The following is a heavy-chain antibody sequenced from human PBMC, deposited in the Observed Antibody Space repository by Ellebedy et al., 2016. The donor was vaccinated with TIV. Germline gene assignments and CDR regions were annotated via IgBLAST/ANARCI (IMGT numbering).Heavy chain of an antibody. V-gene: IGHV3-53*01. CDR2: IYSGRST. D-gene: IGHD4-17*01. CDR3: AREVSHDYGNSNWFDP. CDR1: GVTVSSNY. J-gene: IGHJ5*02. Sequence: GESLKISCAASGVTVSSNYMSWVRQAPGKGLEWVSLIYSGRSTYYADSVKGRFTVSRDNSKNTLYLQMNSLRAEDTAVYYCAREVSHDYGNSNWFDPWGQGTLVTVSS.